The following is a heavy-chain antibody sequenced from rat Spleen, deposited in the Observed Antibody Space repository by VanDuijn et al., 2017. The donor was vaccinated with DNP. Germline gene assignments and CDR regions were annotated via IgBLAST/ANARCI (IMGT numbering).Heavy chain of an antibody. CDR1: GFTFSDYY. V-gene: IGHV5-22*01. J-gene: IGHJ2*01. CDR2: IHYDGGTT. CDR3: VRWDYGIYGFDY. Sequence: EVQLVESGGGLVQPGRSLKLSCAASGFTFSDYYMAWVRQAPTKGLEWVAYIHYDGGTTYYGDSVKGRFTISRDNAENTLYLLMYSLRSEDMATYYCVRWDYGIYGFDYWGQGVMVTVSS. D-gene: IGHD1-11*01.